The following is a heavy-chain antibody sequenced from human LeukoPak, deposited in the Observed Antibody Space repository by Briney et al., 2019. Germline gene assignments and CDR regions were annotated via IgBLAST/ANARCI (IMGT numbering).Heavy chain of an antibody. Sequence: GRSLRLSCAASGFTFSDYAIHWVRQAPGKGLEWVGIISFDGNKKDYADSLQGRFTISKDNSKNTSYLQMNRLRRDDTAVYYCAKNRDPQLERGSDYWGQGTLVTVSS. CDR3: AKNRDPQLERGSDY. CDR1: GFTFSDYA. V-gene: IGHV3-30*04. CDR2: ISFDGNKK. J-gene: IGHJ4*02. D-gene: IGHD3-3*01.